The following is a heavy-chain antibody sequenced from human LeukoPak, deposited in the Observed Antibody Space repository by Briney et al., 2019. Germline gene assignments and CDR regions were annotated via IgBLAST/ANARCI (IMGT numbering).Heavy chain of an antibody. J-gene: IGHJ4*02. D-gene: IGHD2-8*01. V-gene: IGHV3-21*01. CDR3: ARGVQYCSNGVCYNYFDN. CDR2: ISGSSSYI. Sequence: GGSLRLSCAASGFTFSSYSMNWVRQAPGKGLEWVSSISGSSSYIYYADSMKGRFTISRDNAKNSLYLQMNSLRAEDTAVYYCARGVQYCSNGVCYNYFDNWGQGTLVTVSS. CDR1: GFTFSSYS.